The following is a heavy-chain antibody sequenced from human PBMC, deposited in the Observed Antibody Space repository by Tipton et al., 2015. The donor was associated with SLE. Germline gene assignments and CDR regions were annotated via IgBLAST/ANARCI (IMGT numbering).Heavy chain of an antibody. Sequence: TLSLTCAVYGGSFSGYYWSWIRQPPGKGLEWIGEINHSGSTNYNPSPKSRVTISVDTSKNQFSLQLSSVTAADTAVYYCARLGITIFGVDLRGPWGQGTLVTVSS. V-gene: IGHV4-34*01. CDR2: INHSGST. CDR3: ARLGITIFGVDLRGP. D-gene: IGHD3-3*01. CDR1: GGSFSGYY. J-gene: IGHJ5*02.